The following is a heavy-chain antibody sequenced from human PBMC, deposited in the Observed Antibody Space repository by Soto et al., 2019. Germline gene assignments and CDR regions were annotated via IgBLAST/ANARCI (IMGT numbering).Heavy chain of an antibody. CDR1: GYTFTGYY. V-gene: IGHV1-2*04. D-gene: IGHD5-18*01. CDR3: ARESISYGYDY. Sequence: WASVKVSCKASGYTFTGYYMHWVRQAPGQGLEWMGWINPNSGGTNYAQKFQGWVTMTRDTSISTAYMELSRLRSDDTAVYYCARESISYGYDYWGQGTLVTVSS. J-gene: IGHJ4*02. CDR2: INPNSGGT.